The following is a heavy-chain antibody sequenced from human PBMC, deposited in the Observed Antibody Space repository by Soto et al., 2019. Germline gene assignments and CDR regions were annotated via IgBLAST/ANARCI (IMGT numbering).Heavy chain of an antibody. Sequence: QVQLQESGPGLVKPSQTLSLTCTVSGGSISSGDYYWSWIRQPPGKGLEWIGYIYYSGSTYYNPSLKSRVTISVDTSKTQFSLKLSSVTAADTAVYYCAREFTGVSSYYYYYGMDVWGQGTTVTVSS. D-gene: IGHD3-10*01. CDR2: IYYSGST. V-gene: IGHV4-30-4*01. CDR3: AREFTGVSSYYYYYGMDV. J-gene: IGHJ6*02. CDR1: GGSISSGDYY.